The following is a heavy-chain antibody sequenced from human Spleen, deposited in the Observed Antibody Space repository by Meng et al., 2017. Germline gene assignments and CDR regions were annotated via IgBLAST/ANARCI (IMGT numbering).Heavy chain of an antibody. D-gene: IGHD6-13*01. Sequence: GESLKISCAASGFTFSSYGMHWVRQAPGKGLEWVAVIWYDGSNKYYADSVKGRFTISRDNSKNMLYLQMNSLRADDTAMYYCARDSSSWFGWFDPWGQGTRVTVSS. CDR2: IWYDGSNK. CDR1: GFTFSSYG. CDR3: ARDSSSWFGWFDP. V-gene: IGHV3-33*01. J-gene: IGHJ5*02.